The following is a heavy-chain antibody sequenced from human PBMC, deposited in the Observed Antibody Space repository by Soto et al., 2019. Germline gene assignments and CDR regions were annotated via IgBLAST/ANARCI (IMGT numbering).Heavy chain of an antibody. Sequence: GESLKISCKGSGYSFTSYWIGWVRQMPGKGLEWMGIIYPGDSDTRYSPSFQGQVTISADKSISTAYLQWSSLKASDTAMYYCARLRGARYCSSTSCPNWFDPWGQGTLVTVS. CDR2: IYPGDSDT. CDR1: GYSFTSYW. D-gene: IGHD2-2*01. V-gene: IGHV5-51*01. J-gene: IGHJ5*02. CDR3: ARLRGARYCSSTSCPNWFDP.